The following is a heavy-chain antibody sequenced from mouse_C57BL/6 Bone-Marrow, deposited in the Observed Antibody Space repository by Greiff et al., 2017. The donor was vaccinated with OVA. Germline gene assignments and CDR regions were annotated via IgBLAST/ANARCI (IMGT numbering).Heavy chain of an antibody. CDR1: GYTFTSYW. V-gene: IGHV1-64*01. D-gene: IGHD1-3*01. J-gene: IGHJ1*03. CDR3: AREPYNRYFYV. Sequence: QVQLQQPGAELVKPGASVKLSCKASGYTFTSYWMHWVKQRPGQGLEWIGMIHPNSGSTNYNEKFKSKATLTVDKSSSTAYMQLSSLTSEDSAVYYCAREPYNRYFYVWGTGTTVTVSS. CDR2: IHPNSGST.